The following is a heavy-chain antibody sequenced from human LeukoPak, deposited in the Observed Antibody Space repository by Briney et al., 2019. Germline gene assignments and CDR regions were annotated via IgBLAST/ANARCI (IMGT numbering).Heavy chain of an antibody. J-gene: IGHJ3*02. CDR2: INHSGST. CDR3: ARPLVVGTNDAFEI. CDR1: GGSFSGYH. D-gene: IGHD3-22*01. Sequence: PSETLSLTCAVYGGSFSGYHWSWIRQPPGKGLEWIGEINHSGSTNYNPSLKSRVTLSVDTSKKQLSLKLTSVTAADTAVYYCARPLVVGTNDAFEIWGQGTMVTVSS. V-gene: IGHV4-34*01.